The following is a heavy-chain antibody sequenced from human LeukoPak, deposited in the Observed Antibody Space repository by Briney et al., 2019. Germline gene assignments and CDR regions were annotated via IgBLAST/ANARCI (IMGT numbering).Heavy chain of an antibody. J-gene: IGHJ6*03. Sequence: SVKVSCKASGGTFSSYTISWVRQAPGQGLEWMGRIIPILGIANYAQKFQGRVTITADKSTSTASMELSSLRSEDTAVYYCAREPKDYDFWSGYGYYYYMDVWGKGTTVTVSS. CDR2: IIPILGIA. D-gene: IGHD3-3*01. V-gene: IGHV1-69*04. CDR3: AREPKDYDFWSGYGYYYYMDV. CDR1: GGTFSSYT.